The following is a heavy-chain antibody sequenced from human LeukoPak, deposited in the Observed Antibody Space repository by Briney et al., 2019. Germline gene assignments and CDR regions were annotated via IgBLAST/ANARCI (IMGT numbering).Heavy chain of an antibody. Sequence: GGSLRLSCAASGFTFSSYGMHWVRQAPGKGLEWVAFIRYDGSNKYYADSVKGRFTISRGNSKNTLYLQMNSLRAEDTAVYYCAKDVRDFWSGYYLFDYWGQGTLVTVSS. J-gene: IGHJ4*02. V-gene: IGHV3-30*02. CDR2: IRYDGSNK. D-gene: IGHD3-3*01. CDR3: AKDVRDFWSGYYLFDY. CDR1: GFTFSSYG.